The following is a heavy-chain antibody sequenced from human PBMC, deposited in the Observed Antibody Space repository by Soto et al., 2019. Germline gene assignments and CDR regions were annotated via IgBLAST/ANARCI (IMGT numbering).Heavy chain of an antibody. CDR1: GFTFSSYA. V-gene: IGHV3-30-3*01. CDR2: ISYDGSNK. Sequence: GGSLRLSCAASGFTFSSYAMHWVRQAPGKGLEWVAVISYDGSNKYYADSVKGRFTISRDNSKNTLYLQMNSLRAEDTAVYYCARDWGITTGALYCGQRSRVTV. D-gene: IGHD3-10*01. CDR3: ARDWGITTGALY. J-gene: IGHJ4*02.